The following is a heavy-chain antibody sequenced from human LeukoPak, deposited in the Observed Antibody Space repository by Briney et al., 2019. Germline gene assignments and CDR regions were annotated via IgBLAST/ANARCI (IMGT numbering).Heavy chain of an antibody. CDR1: GGTFSSYA. Sequence: SVKVSCKASGGTFSSYAISWVRQAPGQGLEWMGGIIPIFGTANYAQKFQGRVTITTDESTSIAYMELSSLRSEDTAVYYCARGQSSSGYSSSWYYFDYWGQGTLVTVSS. D-gene: IGHD6-13*01. J-gene: IGHJ4*02. V-gene: IGHV1-69*05. CDR3: ARGQSSSGYSSSWYYFDY. CDR2: IIPIFGTA.